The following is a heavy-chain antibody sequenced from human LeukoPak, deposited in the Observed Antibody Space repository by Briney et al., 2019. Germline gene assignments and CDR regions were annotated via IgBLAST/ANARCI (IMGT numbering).Heavy chain of an antibody. J-gene: IGHJ4*02. Sequence: ASVKVSCKASGYTFTGYYMRWVRQAPGQGLEWMGWINPNSGGTNYAQKFQGRVTMTRDTSISTAYMELSRLRSDDTAVYYCARARSPSSWFFDYWGQGTLVTVSS. CDR3: ARARSPSSWFFDY. V-gene: IGHV1-2*02. CDR1: GYTFTGYY. CDR2: INPNSGGT. D-gene: IGHD6-13*01.